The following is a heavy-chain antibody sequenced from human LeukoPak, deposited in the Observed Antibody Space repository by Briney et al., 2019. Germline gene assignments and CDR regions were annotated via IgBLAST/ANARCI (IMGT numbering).Heavy chain of an antibody. CDR2: VSGDATST. CDR1: GFTFSSYA. Sequence: PGGSLRLSCAASGFTFSSYAMHWVRQAPGKGLEWVCVVSGDATSTYYADSVKGRFTISRDNGKSSLYLQMDSLRPEDTALYYCAKGEIALAGNYFQYWGQGSLVTVSS. CDR3: AKGEIALAGNYFQY. V-gene: IGHV3-43*02. D-gene: IGHD6-19*01. J-gene: IGHJ1*01.